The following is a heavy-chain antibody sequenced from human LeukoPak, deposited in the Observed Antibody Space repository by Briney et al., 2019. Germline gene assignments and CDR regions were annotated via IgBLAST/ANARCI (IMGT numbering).Heavy chain of an antibody. J-gene: IGHJ4*02. D-gene: IGHD5-24*01. V-gene: IGHV1-18*01. Sequence: ASVKVSCKASGYTFTSYGISWVRQAPGQGLEWMGWISAYNGNTKYAQKVQGRVTMITDTSTNTAYMELRSLRSGDTAVYYCVRDGPDRRDGYDWDYWGQGTLVTVSS. CDR3: VRDGPDRRDGYDWDY. CDR2: ISAYNGNT. CDR1: GYTFTSYG.